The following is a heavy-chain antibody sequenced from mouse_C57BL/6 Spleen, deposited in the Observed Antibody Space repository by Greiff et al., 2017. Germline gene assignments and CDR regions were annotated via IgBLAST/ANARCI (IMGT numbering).Heavy chain of an antibody. Sequence: ESGPGLVKPSQSLSLTCSVTGYSITSGYYWNWLRQFPGNKLEWMGYISYDGSNNYNPSLKNRISITRDTSKNQFFLKLNSVTTEDTATYYCARNYGSSQLFDYWGQGTTLTVSS. D-gene: IGHD1-1*01. J-gene: IGHJ2*01. V-gene: IGHV3-6*01. CDR2: ISYDGSN. CDR1: GYSITSGYY. CDR3: ARNYGSSQLFDY.